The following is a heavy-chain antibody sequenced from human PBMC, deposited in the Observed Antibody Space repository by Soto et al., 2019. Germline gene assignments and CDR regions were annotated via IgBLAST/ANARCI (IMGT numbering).Heavy chain of an antibody. V-gene: IGHV4-34*01. CDR2: NNRSGRS. D-gene: IGHD6-19*01. J-gene: IGHJ6*03. Sequence: SETLSLTCAVYGGSFSGYYWSWIRQPPGKGLERIGENNRSGRSNYNPSLKTRVTISVDTSKNQFSLKLSSVTAADTAVYYCARRGIAVAGDYYSYSMDVWGKGTTVTVSS. CDR3: ARRGIAVAGDYYSYSMDV. CDR1: GGSFSGYY.